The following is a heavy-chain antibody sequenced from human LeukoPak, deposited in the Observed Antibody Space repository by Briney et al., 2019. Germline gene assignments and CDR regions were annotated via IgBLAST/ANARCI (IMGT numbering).Heavy chain of an antibody. CDR3: ARTKGWSGYYY. CDR2: IYSGGST. J-gene: IGHJ4*02. V-gene: IGHV3-53*01. D-gene: IGHD3-3*01. CDR1: GFTVSSNY. Sequence: GSLRLSCAASGFTVSSNYMSWVRQAPGKGLEWVSVIYSGGSTYYADSVRGRFTISRDNAKNTLYLQMNSLRAEDTAVYYCARTKGWSGYYYWGQGTLVTVSS.